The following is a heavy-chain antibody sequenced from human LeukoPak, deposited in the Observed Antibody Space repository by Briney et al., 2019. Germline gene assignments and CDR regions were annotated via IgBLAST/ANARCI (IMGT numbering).Heavy chain of an antibody. J-gene: IGHJ4*02. V-gene: IGHV4-61*02. CDR2: IYTSGST. CDR3: ARDTVTTLEY. CDR1: GGSISSGSYY. D-gene: IGHD4-11*01. Sequence: SETLSLTCTVSGGSISSGSYYWSWIRQPAGKGLEWIGRIYTSGSTNYNPSLKSRVTISVDTSKNQFSLKLSSVTAADTAVYYCARDTVTTLEYWGQGTLVTVSP.